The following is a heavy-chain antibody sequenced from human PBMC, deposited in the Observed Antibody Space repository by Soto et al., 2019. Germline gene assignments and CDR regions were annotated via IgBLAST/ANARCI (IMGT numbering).Heavy chain of an antibody. CDR3: ARGGQWDFLSDY. J-gene: IGHJ4*02. CDR2: VSAYNGNT. V-gene: IGHV1-18*01. D-gene: IGHD1-26*01. CDR1: GYTFTRYY. Sequence: QVQLVQSGAEVKKPGASVKVSFMASGYTFTRYYINWVRHAPGQGLEWMGWVSAYNGNTHYEQKLQGRVTLTTDTSTSTAYMELRSLRSDDTAVYFCARGGQWDFLSDYWGQGTLVTVSS.